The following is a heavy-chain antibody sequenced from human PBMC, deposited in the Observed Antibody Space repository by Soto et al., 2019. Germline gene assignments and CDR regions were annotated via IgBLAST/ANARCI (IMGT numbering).Heavy chain of an antibody. V-gene: IGHV4-34*09. Sequence: SETLSLTCAVYGGSFSGYYWSWIRQHPGKGLEWIGYIYYNGNTYYNPSLESRTTISRDTSKNQFSLKVTSVSAADTAVYYCARGEPYGDFAYWGQGTLVAVSS. D-gene: IGHD3-16*01. CDR2: IYYNGNT. J-gene: IGHJ4*02. CDR1: GGSFSGYY. CDR3: ARGEPYGDFAY.